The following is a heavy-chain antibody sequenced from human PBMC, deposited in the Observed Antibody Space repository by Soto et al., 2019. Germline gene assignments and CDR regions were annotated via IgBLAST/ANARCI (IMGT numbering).Heavy chain of an antibody. D-gene: IGHD3-16*01. CDR3: ARGNPFNYAGFDV. CDR2: MDAKSGDT. J-gene: IGHJ6*02. CDR1: GYTFSDFD. Sequence: ASVKVSCKASGYTFSDFDINWLRQASGQGPEWMGWMDAKSGDTFFAQRFQGKFNMTWDTSLSTAYMEVGSLTSDDTAMYYCARGNPFNYAGFDVWGQGTTVTVSS. V-gene: IGHV1-8*01.